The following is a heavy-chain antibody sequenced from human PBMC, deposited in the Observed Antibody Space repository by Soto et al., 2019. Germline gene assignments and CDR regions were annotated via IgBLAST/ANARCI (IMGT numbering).Heavy chain of an antibody. Sequence: PGGSLRLSCAASGFTFSSYAMHWVRQAPGKGLEWVAVISYDGSNKYYADSVKGRFTISRDNSKNTLYLQMNSLRAEDTAVYYCARGGGVLWGHYYFDYWGQGTLVTVSS. J-gene: IGHJ4*02. CDR1: GFTFSSYA. V-gene: IGHV3-30-3*01. D-gene: IGHD3-16*01. CDR2: ISYDGSNK. CDR3: ARGGGVLWGHYYFDY.